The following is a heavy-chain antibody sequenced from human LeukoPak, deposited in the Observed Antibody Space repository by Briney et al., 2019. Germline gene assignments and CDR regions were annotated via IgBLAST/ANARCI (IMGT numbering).Heavy chain of an antibody. D-gene: IGHD3-10*01. CDR2: IKQDGSEK. CDR1: GFTFSSYW. CDR3: ARITMVRGVIMDY. V-gene: IGHV3-7*03. Sequence: GGSLRLSCAASGFTFSSYWMSWVRQAPGKGLERVANIKQDGSEKYYVDSVKGRFTISRDNAKNSLYLQMNSLRAEDTAVYYCARITMVRGVIMDYWGQGTLVTVSS. J-gene: IGHJ4*02.